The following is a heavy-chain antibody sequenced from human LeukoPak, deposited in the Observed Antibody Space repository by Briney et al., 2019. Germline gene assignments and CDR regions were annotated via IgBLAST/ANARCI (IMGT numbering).Heavy chain of an antibody. CDR2: MNPNSGST. J-gene: IGHJ6*02. CDR1: GYTFTSYD. V-gene: IGHV1-8*01. D-gene: IGHD5-12*01. Sequence: ASVKVSCKASGYTFTSYDINWVRQATGQGLEWMGWMNPNSGSTGYAQKFQGRVTMTRNTSISTAYMELSSLRSEDTAVYYCARASSGYLAYYYYGMDVWGQGTTVTVSS. CDR3: ARASSGYLAYYYYGMDV.